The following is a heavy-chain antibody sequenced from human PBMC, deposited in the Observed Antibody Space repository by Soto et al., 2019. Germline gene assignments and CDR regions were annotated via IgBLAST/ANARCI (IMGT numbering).Heavy chain of an antibody. CDR2: ISYDGSNK. Sequence: PGGTLRLSCAASGFTFSSYAMHWVRQAPGKGLEWVAVISYDGSNKYYADSVKGRFTISRDNSKNTLYLQMNCLRAEDTAVYYCARDFESSSPTDWGQGTLVTVSS. V-gene: IGHV3-30-3*01. CDR1: GFTFSSYA. J-gene: IGHJ4*02. CDR3: ARDFESSSPTD. D-gene: IGHD6-6*01.